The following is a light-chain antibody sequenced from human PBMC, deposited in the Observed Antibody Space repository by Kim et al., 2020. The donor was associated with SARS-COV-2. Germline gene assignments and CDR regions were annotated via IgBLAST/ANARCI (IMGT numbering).Light chain of an antibody. Sequence: FVLTQSPGTLSLSPGERATLSCRASQSVSSNYLAWYQQKPGQAPRLLIYGASSRATGIPDRFSGSGSGTDFTLTITRLEPEDFAVYYCQQYSSSPATFGQGTKVDIK. CDR1: QSVSSNY. CDR2: GAS. V-gene: IGKV3-20*01. CDR3: QQYSSSPAT. J-gene: IGKJ1*01.